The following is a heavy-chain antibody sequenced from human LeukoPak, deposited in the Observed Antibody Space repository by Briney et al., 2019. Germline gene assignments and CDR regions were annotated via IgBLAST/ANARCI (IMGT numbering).Heavy chain of an antibody. J-gene: IGHJ4*02. CDR1: GFTFSSYA. D-gene: IGHD3-10*01. CDR3: AKVGKNYYGSGSFDY. CDR2: ISYDGSNK. V-gene: IGHV3-30-3*01. Sequence: GRSLRLSCAASGFTFSSYAMHWVRQAPGKGLEWVAVISYDGSNKYYADSVKGRFTISRDNSKNTLYLQMNSLRAEDTAVYYCAKVGKNYYGSGSFDYWGQGTLVTVSS.